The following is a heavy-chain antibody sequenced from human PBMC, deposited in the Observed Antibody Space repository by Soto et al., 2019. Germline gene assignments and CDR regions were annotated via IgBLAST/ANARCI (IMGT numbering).Heavy chain of an antibody. CDR1: GYTFTSYD. Sequence: QVQLVQSGAEVKKPGASVKVSCKASGYTFTSYDINWVRQATGQGLEWMGWMNPNSGNTGYAQKFQGRVNMTRNTSISIAYMELRSLRSEETAVYYCAREVGCRGGSCYSGYNWFDPWGQGTLVAVSS. J-gene: IGHJ5*02. CDR2: MNPNSGNT. D-gene: IGHD2-15*01. V-gene: IGHV1-8*01. CDR3: AREVGCRGGSCYSGYNWFDP.